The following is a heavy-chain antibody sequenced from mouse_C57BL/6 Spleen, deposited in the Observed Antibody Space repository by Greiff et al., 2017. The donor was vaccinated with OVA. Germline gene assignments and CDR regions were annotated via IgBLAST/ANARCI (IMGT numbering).Heavy chain of an antibody. V-gene: IGHV1-47*01. Sequence: QVQLQQPGAELVKPGASVMMSCKASGYTFTTYPIEWMKQNHGKSLEWIGNFHPYNDDTKYNEKFKGKATLTVEKSSSTVYLELSRLASDDSAVYYCARRVLRYDYFDYWGQGTTLTVSS. J-gene: IGHJ2*01. CDR1: GYTFTTYP. CDR3: ARRVLRYDYFDY. D-gene: IGHD1-1*01. CDR2: FHPYNDDT.